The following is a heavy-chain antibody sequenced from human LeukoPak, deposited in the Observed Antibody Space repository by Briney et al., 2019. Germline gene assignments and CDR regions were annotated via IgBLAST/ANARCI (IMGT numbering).Heavy chain of an antibody. D-gene: IGHD3-22*01. V-gene: IGHV4-4*07. CDR3: ARNYYDNRGEAFDI. Sequence: PSETLSLTCSISGASISGYYWSWIRQPAGKGLEWIGRIYSSGITNYNPSLKIRVTISVDTSKNHFSLKLTSVTAADTAFYYCARNYYDNRGEAFDIWGQGTMVTVSS. CDR2: IYSSGIT. CDR1: GASISGYY. J-gene: IGHJ3*02.